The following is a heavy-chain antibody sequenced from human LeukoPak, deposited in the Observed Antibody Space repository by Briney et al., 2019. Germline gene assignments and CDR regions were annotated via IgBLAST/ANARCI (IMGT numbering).Heavy chain of an antibody. CDR1: GYTFTGYY. D-gene: IGHD2-2*01. CDR3: ARIVPAAYSYGMDV. Sequence: ASVKVSCKASGYTFTGYYMHWVRQAPGQGLEWMGWINPNSGGTNYAQKFQGRVTMTRDTSISTAYMELSRLRSDDTAVYYCARIVPAAYSYGMDVWGQGTQVTVSS. J-gene: IGHJ6*02. CDR2: INPNSGGT. V-gene: IGHV1-2*02.